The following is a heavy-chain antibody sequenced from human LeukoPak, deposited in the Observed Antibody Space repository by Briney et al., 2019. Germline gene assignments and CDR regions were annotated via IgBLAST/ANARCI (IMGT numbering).Heavy chain of an antibody. CDR3: AGVSSSRIDY. Sequence: SETQSLTCTVSGGSISSYYWSWIRQPAGKGLEWIGRIYTSGSTNYNPSLKSRVTMSVNTSKNQFSLKLSSVTAADTAVYYCAGVSSSRIDYWGQGTLVTVSS. CDR1: GGSISSYY. J-gene: IGHJ4*02. D-gene: IGHD6-6*01. CDR2: IYTSGST. V-gene: IGHV4-4*07.